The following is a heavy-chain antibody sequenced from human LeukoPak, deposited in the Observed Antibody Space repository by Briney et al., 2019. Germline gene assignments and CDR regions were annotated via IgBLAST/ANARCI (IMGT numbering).Heavy chain of an antibody. CDR2: IYYSGST. V-gene: IGHV4-59*01. J-gene: IGHJ4*02. D-gene: IGHD6-13*01. CDR1: GGSISSYY. CDR3: TTNGFGKQLADY. Sequence: SETLSLTCTVSGGSISSYYWSWIRQPPGKGLEWIGYIYYSGSTNYNPSLKSRVTISVDTSKNQFSLKLSSVTAADTAVYYCTTNGFGKQLADYWGQGTLVTVSS.